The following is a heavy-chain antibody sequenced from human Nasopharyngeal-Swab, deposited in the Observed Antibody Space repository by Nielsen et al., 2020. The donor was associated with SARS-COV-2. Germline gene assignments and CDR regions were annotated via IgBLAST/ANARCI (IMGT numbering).Heavy chain of an antibody. Sequence: SVKVSCKASGGTFSSYAISWVRQAPGQGLEWMGRIIPILGIANYAQKFQGRVTITADKSTSTAYMELSSLRSKDTAVYYWARAGAAAPGVYYGRDVWGKGTTVTVSS. CDR1: GGTFSSYA. J-gene: IGHJ6*04. V-gene: IGHV1-69*04. CDR2: IIPILGIA. CDR3: ARAGAAAPGVYYGRDV. D-gene: IGHD6-13*01.